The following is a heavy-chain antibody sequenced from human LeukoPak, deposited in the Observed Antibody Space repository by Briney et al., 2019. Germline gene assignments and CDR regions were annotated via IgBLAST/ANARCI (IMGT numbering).Heavy chain of an antibody. D-gene: IGHD3-22*01. J-gene: IGHJ4*02. CDR2: IYHSGST. Sequence: SETLSLTCTVSGYSISSGYYWGWIRQPPGKGLEWIGSIYHSGSTYYNPSLKSRVTISVDTSKNQFSLKLSSVTAADTAVCYCARDQDGYYYDSSGYWVYWGQGTLVTVSS. CDR1: GYSISSGYY. CDR3: ARDQDGYYYDSSGYWVY. V-gene: IGHV4-38-2*02.